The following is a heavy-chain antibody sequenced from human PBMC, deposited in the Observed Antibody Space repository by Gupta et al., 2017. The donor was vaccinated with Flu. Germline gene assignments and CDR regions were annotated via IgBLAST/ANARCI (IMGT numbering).Heavy chain of an antibody. CDR3: ARQAYCGGDCFLDAFDI. D-gene: IGHD2-21*02. CDR2: IYPVDSDT. V-gene: IGHV5-51*01. Sequence: EAQPVQSGAEVKKPGEAMKISGKGYGYSFTSYWIGWVRQMPGKGLEWMGIIYPVDSDTSYSPSFQGQVTLSAAKSIRTAYLQWSSLKASDTAMYYCARQAYCGGDCFLDAFDIWGQVTMVTVSS. CDR1: GYSFTSYW. J-gene: IGHJ3*02.